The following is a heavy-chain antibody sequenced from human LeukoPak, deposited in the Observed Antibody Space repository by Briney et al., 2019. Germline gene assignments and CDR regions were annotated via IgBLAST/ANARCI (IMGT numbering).Heavy chain of an antibody. CDR3: ARKGSVVVPAAIDY. D-gene: IGHD2-2*01. CDR1: GASISSHY. Sequence: SETLSLTCTVSGASISSHYWSWIRQPPGKGLEWIGYIYNSGGTNYNPSLKSRVTISGDTSKNQFSLKLSSVTAADTAVYYCARKGSVVVPAAIDYWGQGTLVTVSS. J-gene: IGHJ4*02. CDR2: IYNSGGT. V-gene: IGHV4-59*11.